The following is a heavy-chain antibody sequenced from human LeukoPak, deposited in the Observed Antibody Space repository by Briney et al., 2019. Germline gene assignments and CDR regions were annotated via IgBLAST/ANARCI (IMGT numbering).Heavy chain of an antibody. CDR2: IRSSGDTI. CDR1: GFTFNNYE. J-gene: IGHJ5*02. V-gene: IGHV3-48*03. D-gene: IGHD3-22*01. Sequence: PGGSLRLSCAASGFTFNNYEMNWVRQAPGKGLEWVSYIRSSGDTIYYADSVRGRFTISRDNAKNTLNLQMNSLRAEDTAVYYCARDLGQYYDTSDNWFDPWGQGTLVTVSS. CDR3: ARDLGQYYDTSDNWFDP.